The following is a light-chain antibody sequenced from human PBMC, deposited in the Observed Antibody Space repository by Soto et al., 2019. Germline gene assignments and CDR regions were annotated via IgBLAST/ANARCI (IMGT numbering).Light chain of an antibody. V-gene: IGKV3-20*01. J-gene: IGKJ3*01. Sequence: EIVLTQSPGTLSLSPGEGATLSCRASQSVYVNLAWYQQKPGQSPRLLIYGASTRATDIPDRFSGSGSDTDFALTISNLEPEDFAVYYCQQYCGSPFTFGPGTKVNIK. CDR1: QSVYVN. CDR2: GAS. CDR3: QQYCGSPFT.